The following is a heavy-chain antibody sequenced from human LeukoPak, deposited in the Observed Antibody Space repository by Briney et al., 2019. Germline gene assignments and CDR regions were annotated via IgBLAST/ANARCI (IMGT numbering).Heavy chain of an antibody. J-gene: IGHJ6*04. CDR1: GFTVSSNY. CDR3: ARRTTAMAYYYGMDV. D-gene: IGHD5-18*01. Sequence: GGSLRLSCAASGFTVSSNYMSWVRQAPGKGLEGVSVIYSGGSTYYADSVQGRFTISRDNSKNTLSLQMNSLRAEDTAVYYCARRTTAMAYYYGMDVWGKGTTVTVSS. V-gene: IGHV3-53*01. CDR2: IYSGGST.